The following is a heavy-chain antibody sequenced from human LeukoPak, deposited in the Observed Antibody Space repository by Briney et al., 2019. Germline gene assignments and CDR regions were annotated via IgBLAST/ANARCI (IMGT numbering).Heavy chain of an antibody. CDR2: MNPNSGNT. Sequence: ASVKVSCKASGYTFTSHGINWVRQATGQGLEWMGWMNPNSGNTGYAQKFQGRVTMTRNTSISTTYMELSSLRSEDTAVYYCARVRFYGDYGSHFDYWGQGTLVTVSS. V-gene: IGHV1-8*01. J-gene: IGHJ4*02. CDR3: ARVRFYGDYGSHFDY. CDR1: GYTFTSHG. D-gene: IGHD4-17*01.